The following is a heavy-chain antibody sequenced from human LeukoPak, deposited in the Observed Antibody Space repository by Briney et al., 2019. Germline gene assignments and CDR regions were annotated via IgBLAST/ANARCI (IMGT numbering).Heavy chain of an antibody. CDR1: GFSLSTGGVG. V-gene: IGHV2-5*02. CDR3: AHEQNYFDY. CDR2: IYWDDDK. D-gene: IGHD1/OR15-1a*01. J-gene: IGHJ4*02. Sequence: SGATLVKPTQPLTLTCTFFGFSLSTGGVGVGWIRQPPGKALEWLALIYWDDDKRYSPSLKSRLTIIKDTSKNQVVLTMTNMDPVDTATYYCAHEQNYFDYWGQGTLVTVSS.